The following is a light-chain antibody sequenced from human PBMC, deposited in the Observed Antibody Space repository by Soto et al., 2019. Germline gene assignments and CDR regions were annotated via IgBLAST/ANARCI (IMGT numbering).Light chain of an antibody. CDR1: STDVGSYNL. V-gene: IGLV2-23*02. CDR3: SSFAGSDTYWV. Sequence: QSVLTQPASVSGSPVQSITISCTGTSTDVGSYNLVSWYQQHPGRAPKLMICEVTERPSGVSTRFSGSKSGNTASLTISGLQPEDEADYYGSSFAGSDTYWVFGGGTQLTVL. J-gene: IGLJ3*02. CDR2: EVT.